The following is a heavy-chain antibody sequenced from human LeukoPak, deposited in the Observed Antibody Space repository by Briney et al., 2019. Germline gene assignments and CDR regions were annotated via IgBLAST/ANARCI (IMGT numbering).Heavy chain of an antibody. CDR2: INWNGGGT. Sequence: GGSLRLSCAASGFPFSSHAMSWVRQPPGKGLEWVSSINWNGGGTDYADSVKGRFTISRDNAKNSLYLQLSSLRPEDTALYYCAKHMRATNTYSFFGLDVWGQGTTVTVSS. CDR3: AKHMRATNTYSFFGLDV. J-gene: IGHJ6*02. V-gene: IGHV3-20*04. CDR1: GFPFSSHA. D-gene: IGHD1-26*01.